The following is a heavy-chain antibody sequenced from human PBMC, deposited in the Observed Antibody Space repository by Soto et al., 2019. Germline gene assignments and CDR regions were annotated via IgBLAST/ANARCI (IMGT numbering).Heavy chain of an antibody. Sequence: SVKVSCKDSGGTFSAYAINWVRQAPGQGLEWMGGIIPMFGTRNYAQKFQGRVTVIADESTSTAYMELSSLRSEDTAVYYCARSTVVVAGTTLHYYYGMDVWGQGTTVTVSS. D-gene: IGHD2-15*01. J-gene: IGHJ6*02. CDR1: GGTFSAYA. CDR3: ARSTVVVAGTTLHYYYGMDV. V-gene: IGHV1-69*13. CDR2: IIPMFGTR.